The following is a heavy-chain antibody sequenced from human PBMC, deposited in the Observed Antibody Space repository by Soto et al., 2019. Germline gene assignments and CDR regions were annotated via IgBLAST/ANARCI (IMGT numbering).Heavy chain of an antibody. CDR1: GFTFSMYW. V-gene: IGHV3-74*01. D-gene: IGHD1-1*01. Sequence: GGSLRLSCAASGFTFSMYWMHWVRQVPGKGPEWVSRINDDGISTNYADSVKGRFTISRDNAKNTLYLQMNALRVEDTAVYYCTRGPRSTSTGTGAFWGQGTLVTVSS. CDR2: INDDGIST. J-gene: IGHJ4*02. CDR3: TRGPRSTSTGTGAF.